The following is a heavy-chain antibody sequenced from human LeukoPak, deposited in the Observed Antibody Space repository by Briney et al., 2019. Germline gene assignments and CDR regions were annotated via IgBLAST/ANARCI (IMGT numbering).Heavy chain of an antibody. CDR2: IKLDGSEK. D-gene: IGHD3-3*01. V-gene: IGHV3-7*03. J-gene: IGHJ4*02. CDR3: ARDQYDTWSRRGNFDS. Sequence: GGSLRLSCAASGFTFANYNFNWVRQAPGKGLERVANIKLDGSEKNYVDSVKGRFTISRDNTKNSLYLQMNSLRVEDTAVFYCARDQYDTWSRRGNFDSWGQGTLVIVSS. CDR1: GFTFANYN.